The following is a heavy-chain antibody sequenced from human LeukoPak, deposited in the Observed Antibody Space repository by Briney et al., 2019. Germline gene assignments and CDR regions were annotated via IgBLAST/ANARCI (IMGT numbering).Heavy chain of an antibody. Sequence: GGSLRLSCAASGFTFSSYWMSWVRQAPGKGLEWVANIKQDGSEKYYVDSVKGRFTISRDNAKNSLYLQMNSLRAEDTAIYYCAKTYYYSSGNFWGQGTLVTVSS. V-gene: IGHV3-7*01. CDR1: GFTFSSYW. D-gene: IGHD3-10*01. J-gene: IGHJ4*02. CDR3: AKTYYYSSGNF. CDR2: IKQDGSEK.